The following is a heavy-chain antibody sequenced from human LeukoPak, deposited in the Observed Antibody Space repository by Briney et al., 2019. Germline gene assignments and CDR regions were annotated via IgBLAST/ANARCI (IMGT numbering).Heavy chain of an antibody. J-gene: IGHJ3*02. V-gene: IGHV4-39*01. D-gene: IGHD6-19*01. CDR3: ARHESGSGWYTGGAFDI. CDR1: GGSLSSSSYY. Sequence: PSETLSLTCTVSGGSLSSSSYYWGWIRQPPGKGLEWIGSIYYSGSTYYNPSLKSRVTISVDTSKNQFSLKLSSVTAADTAVYYCARHESGSGWYTGGAFDIWGQGTMVTVSS. CDR2: IYYSGST.